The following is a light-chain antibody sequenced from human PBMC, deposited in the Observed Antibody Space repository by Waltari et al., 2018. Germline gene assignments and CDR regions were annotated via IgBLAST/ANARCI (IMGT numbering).Light chain of an antibody. J-gene: IGKJ1*01. CDR3: QQYYITPRT. CDR1: QSVLYSSNNKNY. CDR2: WAS. V-gene: IGKV4-1*01. Sequence: DIVMTQSPDSLAVSLCERATINCKSSQSVLYSSNNKNYLAWYQQKPGQPPKLLIYWASTRESGVPDRFSGSGSGTDFTLTISSLQAEDVAVYYCQQYYITPRTFGQGTKVEIK.